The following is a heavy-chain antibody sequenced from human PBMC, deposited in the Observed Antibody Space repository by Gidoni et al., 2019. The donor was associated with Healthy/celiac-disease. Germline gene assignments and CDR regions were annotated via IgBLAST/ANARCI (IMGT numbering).Heavy chain of an antibody. V-gene: IGHV5-51*01. Sequence: EVQLVQSGAEVQKPGESLKISCKGSGYSFTSYWIGWVRQMPGKGLEWMGIIYPGDSDTRYSPSFQGQVTISADKSISTAYLQWSSLKASDTAMYYCARQLHCSGGSCYSGPRAPFDYWGQGTLVTVSS. D-gene: IGHD2-15*01. CDR1: GYSFTSYW. CDR2: IYPGDSDT. J-gene: IGHJ4*02. CDR3: ARQLHCSGGSCYSGPRAPFDY.